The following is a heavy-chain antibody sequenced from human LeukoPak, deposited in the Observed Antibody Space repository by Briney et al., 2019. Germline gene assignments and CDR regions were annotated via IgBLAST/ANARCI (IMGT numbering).Heavy chain of an antibody. CDR3: ARSGTAYCNGGSCYGSKFDP. D-gene: IGHD2-15*01. V-gene: IGHV1-18*01. J-gene: IGHJ5*02. CDR1: GYTFTSYG. Sequence: VASVKVSCKASGYTFTSYGITWVRQAPRHGLEWMGWISPYNGNTNYAQNLQGRVTMTTDTSTSTAYMELRSLQSDDTAVYYCARSGTAYCNGGSCYGSKFDPWGQGTLVTVSS. CDR2: ISPYNGNT.